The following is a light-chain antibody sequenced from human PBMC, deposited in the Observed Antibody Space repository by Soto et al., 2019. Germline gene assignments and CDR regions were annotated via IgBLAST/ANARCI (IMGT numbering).Light chain of an antibody. J-gene: IGLJ1*01. CDR3: CSYAGSSTPLI. CDR2: EVS. V-gene: IGLV2-23*02. CDR1: SSDVGSYNL. Sequence: QSVLTQPASVSGSLGQSITISCTGTSSDVGSYNLVSWYQQHPGKAPKLMIYEVSKRPSGVSSRFSGSKSGNTASLTISGLQAEDEADYYCCSYAGSSTPLIFGTGTKVTVL.